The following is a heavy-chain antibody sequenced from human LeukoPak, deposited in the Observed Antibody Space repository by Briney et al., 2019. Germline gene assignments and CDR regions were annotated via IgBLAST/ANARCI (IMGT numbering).Heavy chain of an antibody. D-gene: IGHD3-3*01. CDR1: GFTFSSYS. CDR3: ARDTGYDFWSGYYPVDY. CDR2: ISSSSSYI. V-gene: IGHV3-21*04. Sequence: PGGSLRLSCAASGFTFSSYSMNWVRQAPGKGLEWVSSISSSSSYIYYADSVKGRFTISRDNAKNSLYLQMNSLRAEDTALYYCARDTGYDFWSGYYPVDYWGQGTLVTVSS. J-gene: IGHJ4*02.